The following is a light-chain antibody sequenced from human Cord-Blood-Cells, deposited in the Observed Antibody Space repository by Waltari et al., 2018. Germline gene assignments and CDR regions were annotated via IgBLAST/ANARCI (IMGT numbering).Light chain of an antibody. CDR2: KVS. CDR3: SSYAGSNNVVV. Sequence: QSALTQPPPASGPPGKSVPIYCTGTSSDVGGYNYVTWYQHHPGKAPKLMIYKVSKRPSVGPARFSGSKSGNTAALTVSGLQAEDEADYYCSSYAGSNNVVVFGGGTNLTVL. J-gene: IGLJ2*01. CDR1: SSDVGGYNY. V-gene: IGLV2-8*01.